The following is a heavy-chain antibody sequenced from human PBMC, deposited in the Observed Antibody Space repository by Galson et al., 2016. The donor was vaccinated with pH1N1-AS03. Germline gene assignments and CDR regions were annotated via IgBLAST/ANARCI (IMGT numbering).Heavy chain of an antibody. D-gene: IGHD2-15*01. CDR2: ISGNGGTT. CDR3: AIWLITATLPLLGDL. V-gene: IGHV3-23*01. CDR1: GFSFSSYA. Sequence: SLRLSCAASGFSFSSYAMSWVRQAPGKGLDWVSTISGNGGTTYHADSVKGRFTIFRDNSKDTVYLQMSSLRVEDTAVYYCAIWLITATLPLLGDLWGQGTVVTVSS. J-gene: IGHJ5*02.